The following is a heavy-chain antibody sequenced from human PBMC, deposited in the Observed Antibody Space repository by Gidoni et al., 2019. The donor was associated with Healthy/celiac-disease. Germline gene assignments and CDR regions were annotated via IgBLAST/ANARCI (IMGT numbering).Heavy chain of an antibody. J-gene: IGHJ5*02. D-gene: IGHD2-2*01. CDR1: GYTFNRYG. Sequence: QVQLVQSGAEVKKPGASVTVSCQASGYTFNRYGISRVRQAPGQGLEWMGWISAYNGNTNYAQKLQGSVTMTTDTSTSTAYMELRSMRSDDTAVYYCARDGDIVVVLGWFDPWGQGTLVTVSS. CDR3: ARDGDIVVVLGWFDP. CDR2: ISAYNGNT. V-gene: IGHV1-18*01.